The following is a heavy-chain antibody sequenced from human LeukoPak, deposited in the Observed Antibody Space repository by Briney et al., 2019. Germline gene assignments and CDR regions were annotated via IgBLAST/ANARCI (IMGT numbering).Heavy chain of an antibody. V-gene: IGHV1-69*04. CDR3: ARGSSGYGSAYYYYYGMDV. CDR1: GGTFTTYA. CDR2: IIPILGIA. D-gene: IGHD6-19*01. J-gene: IGHJ6*02. Sequence: GSSENVSCKPSGGTFTTYAISWVRQAPGQGREWMGRIIPILGIANYAQKVQGRVTITADKSTSTAYMELSRLRSEDTAVYYCARGSSGYGSAYYYYYGMDVWGQGTTVTVSS.